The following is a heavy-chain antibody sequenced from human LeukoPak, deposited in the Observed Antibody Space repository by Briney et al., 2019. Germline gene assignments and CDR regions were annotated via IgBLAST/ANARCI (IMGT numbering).Heavy chain of an antibody. CDR3: ARSTSPYYSADF. Sequence: KVSCKASGYTFTGYYMHWVRQAPGQGLEWMGIIYPGDSETRYSPSFQGQVTISVDKSINTAYLQWSSLRASDTAMYYCARSTSPYYSADFWGQGTLVAVSS. V-gene: IGHV5-51*01. D-gene: IGHD3-22*01. CDR2: IYPGDSET. CDR1: GYTFTGYY. J-gene: IGHJ4*02.